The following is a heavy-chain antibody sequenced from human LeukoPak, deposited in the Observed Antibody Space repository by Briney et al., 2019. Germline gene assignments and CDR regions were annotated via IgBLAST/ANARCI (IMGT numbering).Heavy chain of an antibody. CDR2: IYPGDSDT. J-gene: IGHJ4*02. D-gene: IGHD6-19*01. Sequence: GASLKISFKGSGYRFTSYWIGWVRQMPGKGLEWMGIIYPGDSDTRYSPSFQGQVTISADKSISTAYLQWSSLKASDTAMYYCARLAGVAGITHFDYWGQGTLVTVSS. CDR3: ARLAGVAGITHFDY. CDR1: GYRFTSYW. V-gene: IGHV5-51*01.